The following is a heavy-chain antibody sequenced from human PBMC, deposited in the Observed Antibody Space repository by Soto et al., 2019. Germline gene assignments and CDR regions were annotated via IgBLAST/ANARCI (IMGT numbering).Heavy chain of an antibody. V-gene: IGHV4-34*01. Sequence: ETLSLTCAVYGGSFSGYYWSWIRQPPGKGLEWIGEINHSGSTNYNPSLKSRATISVDTSKNQFSLKLSSVTAADTAVYYCARGLHFDYWGQGTLVTVSS. CDR2: INHSGST. D-gene: IGHD2-15*01. CDR3: ARGLHFDY. J-gene: IGHJ4*02. CDR1: GGSFSGYY.